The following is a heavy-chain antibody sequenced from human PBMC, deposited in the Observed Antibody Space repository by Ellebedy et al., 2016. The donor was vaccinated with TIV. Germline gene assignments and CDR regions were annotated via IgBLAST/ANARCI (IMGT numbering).Heavy chain of an antibody. V-gene: IGHV3-7*03. CDR3: ARRGSGWLGWFDT. D-gene: IGHD6-19*01. J-gene: IGHJ5*01. Sequence: PGGSLRLSCAASGFTFYDYWMTWDRQAPGKGLEWVANIEKRGNEIYYADSVKGRFTISRDNAIDSLFLQMNALRPEDTAVYYCARRGSGWLGWFDTWGRGTLVTVSS. CDR2: IEKRGNEI. CDR1: GFTFYDYW.